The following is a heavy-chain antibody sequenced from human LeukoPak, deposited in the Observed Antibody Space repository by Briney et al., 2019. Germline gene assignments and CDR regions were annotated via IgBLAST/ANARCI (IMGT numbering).Heavy chain of an antibody. D-gene: IGHD2/OR15-2a*01. V-gene: IGHV3-33*01. Sequence: GGSLRLSCAASGFTFSSYGMHWVRQAPGEGLEWVALIWYDGSNKYYADSVKGRLTISRDNSKNTLYLQMNSLRAEDTAVYYCAREGPRGNSQFDYWGQGTLVTVSS. CDR1: GFTFSSYG. CDR3: AREGPRGNSQFDY. J-gene: IGHJ4*02. CDR2: IWYDGSNK.